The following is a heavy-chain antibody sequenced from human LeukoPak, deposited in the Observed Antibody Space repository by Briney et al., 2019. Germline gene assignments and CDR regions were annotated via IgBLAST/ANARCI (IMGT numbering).Heavy chain of an antibody. CDR2: MNQDGSGK. J-gene: IGHJ5*02. CDR1: GFTFNNYW. V-gene: IGHV3-7*01. Sequence: GGSLRLSCAASGFTFNNYWMTWVRQAPGKGLEWVANMNQDGSGKYYVDSVKGRFAISRDNAKNSLYLQMNNLRVEDTAVYYCARDNDRKDDSWGQGTLVTVSS. D-gene: IGHD3-16*01. CDR3: ARDNDRKDDS.